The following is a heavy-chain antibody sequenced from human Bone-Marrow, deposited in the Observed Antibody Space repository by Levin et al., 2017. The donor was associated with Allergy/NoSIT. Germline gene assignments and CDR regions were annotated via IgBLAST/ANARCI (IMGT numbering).Heavy chain of an antibody. V-gene: IGHV5-51*01. Sequence: KVSCKGSGYSFTSYWIGWVRQMPGKGLEWMGIIYPGDSDTRYSPSFQGQVTISADKSISTAYLQWSSLKASDTAMYYCARHGGSGYSSGWDVGAFDSWGQGTMVTVSS. J-gene: IGHJ3*02. D-gene: IGHD6-19*01. CDR3: ARHGGSGYSSGWDVGAFDS. CDR1: GYSFTSYW. CDR2: IYPGDSDT.